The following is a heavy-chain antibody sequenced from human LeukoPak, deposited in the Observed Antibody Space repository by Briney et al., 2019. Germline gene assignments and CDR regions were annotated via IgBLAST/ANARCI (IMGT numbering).Heavy chain of an antibody. CDR3: AKVGAAATPYYYYGMDV. D-gene: IGHD6-13*01. CDR1: GFTFASYA. J-gene: IGHJ6*02. V-gene: IGHV3-23*01. CDR2: ISAGGGTT. Sequence: GGSMRLSCAASGFTFASYAMSWVRQAPGKGLEWVSVISAGGGTTFYADSVKGRFTFSRDNSKNSLHLQMNSLRAEDTAVYYCAKVGAAATPYYYYGMDVWGHGTTATVSS.